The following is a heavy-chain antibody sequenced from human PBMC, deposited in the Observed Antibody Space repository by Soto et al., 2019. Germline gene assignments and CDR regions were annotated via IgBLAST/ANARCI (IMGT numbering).Heavy chain of an antibody. D-gene: IGHD3-3*01. CDR3: ARLGRPMNYFDY. Sequence: SETLSLTCTVSGGPISSYYWSWIRQPPGKGLEWIGYIYYSGSTNYNPSLKSRVTISVDTSKNQFSLKLSSVTAADTAVYYCARLGRPMNYFDYWGQGTLVTVSS. CDR1: GGPISSYY. J-gene: IGHJ4*02. CDR2: IYYSGST. V-gene: IGHV4-59*08.